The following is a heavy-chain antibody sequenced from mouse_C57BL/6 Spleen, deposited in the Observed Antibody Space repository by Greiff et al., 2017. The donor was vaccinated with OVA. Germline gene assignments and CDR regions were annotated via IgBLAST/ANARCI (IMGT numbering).Heavy chain of an antibody. D-gene: IGHD2-5*01. V-gene: IGHV14-2*01. CDR2: IDPEDGET. CDR3: ALYSNYEYFDV. Sequence: VHVKQSGAELVKPGASVKLSCTASGFNFKDYYMHWVKQRTEQGLEWIGRIDPEDGETKYAPKFQGKATITADTTSNPAYLQLSSLTSEDTAVYYCALYSNYEYFDVWGTGTTVTVSS. CDR1: GFNFKDYY. J-gene: IGHJ1*03.